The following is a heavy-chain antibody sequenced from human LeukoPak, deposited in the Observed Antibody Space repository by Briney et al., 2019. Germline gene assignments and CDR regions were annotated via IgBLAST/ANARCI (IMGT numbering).Heavy chain of an antibody. CDR2: IYYSGST. CDR1: GGSISSGGYY. D-gene: IGHD6-13*01. J-gene: IGHJ3*02. Sequence: SQTLSLTCTVSGGSISSGGYYWSWIRQHPGKGLEWIGYIYYSGSTYYNPSLKSRVTISVDTSKNQFSLKLSSVTAADTAVYYCARECGGSSSKPPFDIWGQGTMVTVSS. CDR3: ARECGGSSSKPPFDI. V-gene: IGHV4-31*03.